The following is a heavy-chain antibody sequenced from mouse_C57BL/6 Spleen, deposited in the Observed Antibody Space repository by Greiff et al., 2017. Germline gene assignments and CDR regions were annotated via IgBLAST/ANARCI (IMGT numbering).Heavy chain of an antibody. V-gene: IGHV5-15*04. CDR1: GFTFSASG. CDR2: ISNLAYSI. CDR3: ARAYDYGGFAMDY. Sequence: EVKLVESGGGLVQPGGSLKLSCAASGFTFSASGMAWVRQAPRRGPEGVAFISNLAYSIYSADTVTGRFTFSREDAKNTLYLEMNSLRSEDTAMYYCARAYDYGGFAMDYWGQGTSVTVSS. J-gene: IGHJ4*01. D-gene: IGHD2-4*01.